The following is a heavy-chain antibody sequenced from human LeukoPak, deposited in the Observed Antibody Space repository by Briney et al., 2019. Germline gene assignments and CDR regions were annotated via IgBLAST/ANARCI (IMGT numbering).Heavy chain of an antibody. CDR1: GVSITHY. J-gene: IGHJ5*02. D-gene: IGHD5-12*01. CDR3: ARQWDIVATWGRWFDP. CDR2: FYYSGNT. V-gene: IGHV4-39*01. Sequence: SETLSLTCTVSGVSITHYWGWIRQPLGKGLEWIGSFYYSGNTYYNSSLESRVTISVDTSKNQFSLKLTSVTAADTAIYYCARQWDIVATWGRWFDPWGQGILVTVSS.